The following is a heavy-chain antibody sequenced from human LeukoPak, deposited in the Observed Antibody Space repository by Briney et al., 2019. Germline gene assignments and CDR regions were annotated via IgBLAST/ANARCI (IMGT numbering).Heavy chain of an antibody. D-gene: IGHD2-15*01. J-gene: IGHJ4*02. CDR1: GFTFDDYA. CDR2: ISGDGGGT. V-gene: IGHV3-43*02. CDR3: AKDTGSSGRHDYFDY. Sequence: GGSLRLSCAASGFTFDDYAMHWVRQAPGKGLEWVSLISGDGGGTYYADSVKGRFTISRDNSKNSLYLQMNSLRTEDTALYYCAKDTGSSGRHDYFDYWGQGTLVTVSS.